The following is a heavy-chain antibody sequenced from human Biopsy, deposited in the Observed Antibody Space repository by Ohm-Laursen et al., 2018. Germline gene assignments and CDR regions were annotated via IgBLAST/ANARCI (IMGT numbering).Heavy chain of an antibody. CDR2: ITSGSSYI. CDR1: GFPFTGFS. J-gene: IGHJ4*02. CDR3: AKDLRNNNWGVEN. Sequence: SLRLSCAAFGFPFTGFSMDWVRQAPGKGLEWVASITSGSSYIYYADSVKGRFTISRDNSKNTLYLQMNNLRAEDTAVFYCAKDLRNNNWGVENWGQGTLVTVSS. D-gene: IGHD7-27*01. V-gene: IGHV3-21*01.